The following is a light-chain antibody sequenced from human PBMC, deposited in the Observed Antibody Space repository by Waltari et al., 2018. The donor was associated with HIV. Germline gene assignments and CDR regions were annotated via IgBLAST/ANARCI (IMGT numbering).Light chain of an antibody. V-gene: IGKV3-11*01. CDR3: QQRRNGPIT. CDR1: QSVDNY. J-gene: IGKJ5*01. CDR2: GAS. Sequence: TVSCRASQSVDNYLAWYQQKPGQTPRLLSYGASSRATGIPARFSGSGSGTDFTRTRDSREPGEGGRYDCQQRRNGPITDGQGTRLE.